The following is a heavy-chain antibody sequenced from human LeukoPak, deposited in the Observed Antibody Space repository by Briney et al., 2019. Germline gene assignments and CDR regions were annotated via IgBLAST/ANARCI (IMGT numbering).Heavy chain of an antibody. Sequence: SETLSLTCTVSGGSISSSHYYWGWIRQPPGKGLEWLATIYYSGSTDYNTSLKSRITISADASKKQFSLKLRSVTAADTAVYYCARQGFYDFHFDTWGQGTLVTVSS. CDR1: GGSISSSHYY. CDR2: IYYSGST. CDR3: ARQGFYDFHFDT. V-gene: IGHV4-39*01. J-gene: IGHJ4*02. D-gene: IGHD3-3*01.